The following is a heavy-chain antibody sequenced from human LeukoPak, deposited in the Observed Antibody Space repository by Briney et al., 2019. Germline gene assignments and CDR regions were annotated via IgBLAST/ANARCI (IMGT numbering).Heavy chain of an antibody. V-gene: IGHV3-48*01. D-gene: IGHD6-13*01. CDR2: ISSSSSTI. CDR3: AXDYFVFRYSXXWYVVXY. CDR1: GFTFNNYN. J-gene: IGHJ4*02. Sequence: GGSLRLSCVASGFTFNNYNMNWVRQTPGKGLEWVSYISSSSSTIHYADSVRGRFTISRDNAKNSLYLQMNSLRAEDTAVYYCAXDYFVFRYSXXWYVVXYWGQGTLV.